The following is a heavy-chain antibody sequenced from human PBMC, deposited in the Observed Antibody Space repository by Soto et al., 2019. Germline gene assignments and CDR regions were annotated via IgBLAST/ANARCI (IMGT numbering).Heavy chain of an antibody. Sequence: SETLSLTCAVYGGSFSGYYWSWIRQPPGKGLEWIGEINHSGSTNYNPSLKSRVTISVDTSKNQLSLKLSSVTAADTAVYYCARRRQIVVVPAAIISWFDPWGQGTLVTVSS. CDR2: INHSGST. D-gene: IGHD2-2*01. J-gene: IGHJ5*02. V-gene: IGHV4-34*01. CDR1: GGSFSGYY. CDR3: ARRRQIVVVPAAIISWFDP.